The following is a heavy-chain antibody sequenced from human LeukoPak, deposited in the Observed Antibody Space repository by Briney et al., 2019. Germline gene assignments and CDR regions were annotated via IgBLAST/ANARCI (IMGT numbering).Heavy chain of an antibody. V-gene: IGHV4-34*01. D-gene: IGHD1-1*01. CDR3: ARLEAY. CDR1: GGSFSGYY. J-gene: IGHJ4*02. CDR2: INHSGST. Sequence: PSETLSLTCAVYGGSFSGYYWSWIRQPPGKGLEWIGEINHSGSTNYNPSLKSRVTISVDTSKNQFSLKLSSVTAADTAVYYCARLEAYWGQGTLVTVSS.